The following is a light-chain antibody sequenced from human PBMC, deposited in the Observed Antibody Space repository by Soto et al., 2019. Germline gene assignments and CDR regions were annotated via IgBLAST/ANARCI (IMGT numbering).Light chain of an antibody. J-gene: IGKJ4*01. V-gene: IGKV1-33*01. CDR2: DAS. CDR3: QKYNRAPLT. Sequence: DIQMTQSPSSLSASVGDRVTITCQASQNINNYLNWYQQKPGRAPKLLIYDASKLEAGVPSRFRGSGSGTDFTFTISRLQPEDVAAYYCQKYNRAPLTFGGGTKVDIK. CDR1: QNINNY.